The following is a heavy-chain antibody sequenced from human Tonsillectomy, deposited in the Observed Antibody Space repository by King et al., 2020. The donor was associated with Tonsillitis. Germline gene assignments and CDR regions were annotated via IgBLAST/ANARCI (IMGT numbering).Heavy chain of an antibody. V-gene: IGHV3-43*02. CDR2: VSGDGYRA. CDR3: AKDRWLGDLYGYFDY. Sequence: VQLVESGGGVVQPGGSLRLSCAASGFIFDDYAMHWVRQAPGKVLEWVSLVSGDGYRAYFADSVKGRFTISRDSSKNSLYLQMNSLRTEDTALYYCAKDRWLGDLYGYFDYWGQGTLVTVSS. D-gene: IGHD3-10*01. J-gene: IGHJ4*02. CDR1: GFIFDDYA.